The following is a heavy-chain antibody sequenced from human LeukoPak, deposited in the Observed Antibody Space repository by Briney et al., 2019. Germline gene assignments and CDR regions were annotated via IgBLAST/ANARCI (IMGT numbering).Heavy chain of an antibody. Sequence: GGSLRLSYAASGFTFSSYWMHWVRQAPGKGLVWVSRINSDGSSTSYADSVKGRFTISRDNAKNTLYLQMNSLRAEDTAVYYCLFAPRGWFGNSWGQGTLVTVSS. D-gene: IGHD3-10*01. CDR2: INSDGSST. CDR3: LFAPRGWFGNS. J-gene: IGHJ4*02. CDR1: GFTFSSYW. V-gene: IGHV3-74*01.